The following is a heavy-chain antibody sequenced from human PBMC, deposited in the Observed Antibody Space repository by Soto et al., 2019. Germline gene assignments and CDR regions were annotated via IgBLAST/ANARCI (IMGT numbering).Heavy chain of an antibody. CDR3: ARDLTYSFDY. D-gene: IGHD3-10*01. CDR2: ISYDGSNK. Sequence: QVQLVETGGGVVQPGGSPRLSCAASGFTFSNYAVHWVRQAPGKGLEWVALISYDGSNKYYADSVKGRFTISRDNSKNTVYLQMNSLRPEDTAVYYCARDLTYSFDYWGQGTLVTVSS. V-gene: IGHV3-30-3*01. CDR1: GFTFSNYA. J-gene: IGHJ4*02.